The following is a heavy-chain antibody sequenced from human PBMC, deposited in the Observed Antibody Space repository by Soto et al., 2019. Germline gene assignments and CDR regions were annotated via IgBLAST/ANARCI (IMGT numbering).Heavy chain of an antibody. D-gene: IGHD6-19*01. CDR2: ISGSGGST. CDR1: GFTFSSYA. J-gene: IGHJ1*01. CDR3: AKGPGASGWYQYFQH. Sequence: GGSLRLSCAASGFTFSSYAMSWVRQAPGKGLEWVSAISGSGGSTYYADSVKGRFTISRDNSKNTLYLQMNSLRAEDTAVYYCAKGPGASGWYQYFQHWGQGTLVTVSS. V-gene: IGHV3-23*01.